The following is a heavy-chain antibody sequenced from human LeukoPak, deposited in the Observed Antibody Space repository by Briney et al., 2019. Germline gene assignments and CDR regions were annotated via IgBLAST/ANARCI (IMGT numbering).Heavy chain of an antibody. D-gene: IGHD3-10*01. CDR2: ISYDGSNK. V-gene: IGHV3-30-3*02. J-gene: IGHJ4*02. CDR3: AKPVGAPDY. CDR1: GFTFSSYA. Sequence: GGSLKLSCAASGFTFSSYAMHWVRQAPGKGLEWVAVISYDGSNKYYADSVKGRFTISRDNSKNTLYLQMNSLRAEDTAVYYCAKPVGAPDYWGQGTLVTVSS.